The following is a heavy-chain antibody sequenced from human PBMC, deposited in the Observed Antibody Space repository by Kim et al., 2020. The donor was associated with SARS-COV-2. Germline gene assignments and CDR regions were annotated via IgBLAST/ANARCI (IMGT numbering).Heavy chain of an antibody. D-gene: IGHD2-15*01. J-gene: IGHJ4*02. V-gene: IGHV1-8*01. CDR2: INPNTGNA. CDR1: GYTFTSYD. Sequence: ASVKVSCKASGYTFTSYDINWVRQATGHGLEWVGWINPNTGNAAFAQKFQGRGTMTRSTSISTAYMELNSLTSEDTAVYYCARGAGRTTWYPPDYWGQGT. CDR3: ARGAGRTTWYPPDY.